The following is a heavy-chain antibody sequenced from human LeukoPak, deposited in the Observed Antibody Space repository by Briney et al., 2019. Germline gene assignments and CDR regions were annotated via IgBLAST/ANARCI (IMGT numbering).Heavy chain of an antibody. CDR2: INHSGST. J-gene: IGHJ4*02. V-gene: IGHV4-34*01. Sequence: SETLSLTCAVYGGSFSGYYWSWIRQPPGKGLEWIGEINHSGSTNYNPSLKSRVTISVDTSKNQFSLKLSSVTAADTAVYYCARVPHFRWITFGGANPSFDYWGQGTLVTVSS. D-gene: IGHD3-16*01. CDR3: ARVPHFRWITFGGANPSFDY. CDR1: GGSFSGYY.